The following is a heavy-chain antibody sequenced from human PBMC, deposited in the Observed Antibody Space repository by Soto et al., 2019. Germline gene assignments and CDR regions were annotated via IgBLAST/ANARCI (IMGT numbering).Heavy chain of an antibody. CDR2: INPNSGGT. V-gene: IGHV1-2*02. Sequence: XSVKVSCKASVYTFTCYYMHWVRQAPGQGLEWMGWINPNSGGTNYAQKFQGRVTMTRDTSISTAYMELSRLRSDDTAVYYCARAKVQLVGDYYYYYGMDVWGQGTTVTVSS. CDR3: ARAKVQLVGDYYYYYGMDV. J-gene: IGHJ6*02. CDR1: VYTFTCYY. D-gene: IGHD6-6*01.